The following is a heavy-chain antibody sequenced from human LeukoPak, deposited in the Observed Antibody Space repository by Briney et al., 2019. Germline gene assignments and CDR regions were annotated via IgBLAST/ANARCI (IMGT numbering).Heavy chain of an antibody. Sequence: SETLSLTCAVYGGSFSGYYWSWIRQPPGKGLEWIGEINHSGSTNYNPSLKSRVTISVDTSKNQFSLKLSSVTAADTAVYYCARVFGGSPDYWGQGTLVTVSS. V-gene: IGHV4-34*01. J-gene: IGHJ4*02. CDR3: ARVFGGSPDY. CDR2: INHSGST. D-gene: IGHD2-21*01. CDR1: GGSFSGYY.